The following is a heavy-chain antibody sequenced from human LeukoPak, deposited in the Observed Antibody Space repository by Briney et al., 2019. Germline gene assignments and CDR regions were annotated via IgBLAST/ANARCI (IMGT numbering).Heavy chain of an antibody. Sequence: PGGSQRLSCAASRFTVSTNYMSWVRQAPGKGLEWVSVIFRGGDTYYADSVKGRFTISRDNSKNTLYLQMNSLRAEDTAVYYCATKWELPQGYYYYAMDVWGRGTTVTVSS. D-gene: IGHD1-26*01. CDR2: IFRGGDT. CDR3: ATKWELPQGYYYYAMDV. J-gene: IGHJ6*02. CDR1: RFTVSTNY. V-gene: IGHV3-66*01.